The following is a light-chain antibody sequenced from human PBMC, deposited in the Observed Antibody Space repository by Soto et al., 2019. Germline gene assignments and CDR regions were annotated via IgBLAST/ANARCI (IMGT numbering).Light chain of an antibody. Sequence: DIQMTQSPSSVSASVGDRVTISCRASQGVSRWLAWYQQKPGKAPKLLIYAASKLQSGVPSRFSGSGSGTDFTLTISSLQPEDSATYYCQQANNFPITFGQGTRLEIK. V-gene: IGKV1-12*01. CDR2: AAS. J-gene: IGKJ5*01. CDR1: QGVSRW. CDR3: QQANNFPIT.